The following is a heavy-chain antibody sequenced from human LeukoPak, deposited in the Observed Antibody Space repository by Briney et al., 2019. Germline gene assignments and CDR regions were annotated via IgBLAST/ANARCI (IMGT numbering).Heavy chain of an antibody. J-gene: IGHJ5*02. CDR3: ARDQYYYDSSGYRPNWFDP. V-gene: IGHV1-18*01. Sequence: ASVKVSCTASGYTFTIYGISWVRQAPGQGLEWMGWISAYNGNTNYAQKLQGRVTMTTDTSTSTAYMELRSLRSDDTAVYYCARDQYYYDSSGYRPNWFDPWGQGTLVTVSS. CDR2: ISAYNGNT. CDR1: GYTFTIYG. D-gene: IGHD3-22*01.